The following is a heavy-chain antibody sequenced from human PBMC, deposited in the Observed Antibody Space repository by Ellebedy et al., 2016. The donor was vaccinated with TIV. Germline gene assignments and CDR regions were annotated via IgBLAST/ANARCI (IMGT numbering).Heavy chain of an antibody. D-gene: IGHD2-8*01. CDR3: ARDLRGPLKGGY. CDR1: GYTFSIFG. J-gene: IGHJ4*02. V-gene: IGHV1-18*04. CDR2: ISVYNGNT. Sequence: AASVKVSCKASGYTFSIFGFSWVRQAPGQGLEWMGWISVYNGNTRYSQKFQGRVNMTTDTSTTTVYMELRSLRSDDTAVYYCARDLRGPLKGGYWGQGTLVTVSS.